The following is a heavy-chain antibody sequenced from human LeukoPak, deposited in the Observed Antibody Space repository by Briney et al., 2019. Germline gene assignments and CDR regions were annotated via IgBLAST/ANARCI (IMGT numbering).Heavy chain of an antibody. CDR1: GFTFSSYW. J-gene: IGHJ4*02. CDR2: IKQDGSEK. CDR3: ARGYSIVGATFDY. V-gene: IGHV3-7*01. D-gene: IGHD1-26*01. Sequence: GGSLRLSCAASGFTFSSYWMSWVRQAPGKGLEWEANIKQDGSEKYYVDSVKGRFTISRDNAKNSLYLQMNSLRAEDTAVYYCARGYSIVGATFDYWGQGTLVTVSS.